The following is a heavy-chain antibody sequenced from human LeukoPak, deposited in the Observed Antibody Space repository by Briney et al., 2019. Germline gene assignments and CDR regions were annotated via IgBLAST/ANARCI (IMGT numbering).Heavy chain of an antibody. D-gene: IGHD3-22*01. Sequence: GGSLRLSCAASGFTFNNYAMSWVRQAPGKGLEWVSAISGSGGATYFADSVKGRFTISRDNSKNTLYLQMHSLRAEDTAVYYCARVSSGYTSWFDPWGQGTLVTVSS. CDR2: ISGSGGAT. V-gene: IGHV3-23*01. J-gene: IGHJ5*02. CDR3: ARVSSGYTSWFDP. CDR1: GFTFNNYA.